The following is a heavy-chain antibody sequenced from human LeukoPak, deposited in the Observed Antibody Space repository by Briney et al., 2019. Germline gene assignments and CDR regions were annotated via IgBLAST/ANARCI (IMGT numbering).Heavy chain of an antibody. CDR3: ARGSSDWTGVDY. V-gene: IGHV3-7*04. CDR2: IKPDGSDK. D-gene: IGHD6-19*01. Sequence: LSGGSLRLSCAASGFTFSNYWMSWVRQAPGKGLEWVANIKPDGSDKYHVDSVKGRFTISRDNAKNSLYLHMSSLRAEDTAVYHCARGSSDWTGVDYWGQGTVVHVSS. CDR1: GFTFSNYW. J-gene: IGHJ4*02.